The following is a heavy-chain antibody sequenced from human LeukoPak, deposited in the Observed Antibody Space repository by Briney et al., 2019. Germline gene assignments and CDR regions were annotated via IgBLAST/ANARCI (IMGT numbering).Heavy chain of an antibody. Sequence: GGSLRLSCAASGFTLSSYSMNWVRQAPGKGLEWVSYISSSSSTIYYADSVKGRFTISRDNAKNSLYLQMNSLRDEDTAVYYCARGEGIYSSSSPFDYWGQGTLVTVSS. CDR3: ARGEGIYSSSSPFDY. CDR2: ISSSSSTI. D-gene: IGHD6-6*01. V-gene: IGHV3-48*02. CDR1: GFTLSSYS. J-gene: IGHJ4*02.